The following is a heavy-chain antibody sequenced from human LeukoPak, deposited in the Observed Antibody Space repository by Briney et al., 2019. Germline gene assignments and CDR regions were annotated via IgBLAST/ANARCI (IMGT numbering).Heavy chain of an antibody. D-gene: IGHD3-22*01. V-gene: IGHV3-21*01. CDR2: ISSSSSYT. CDR3: ARPTYYYDSSGRTAFDI. Sequence: PGGSLRLSCAASGFTVRSNYMSWVRQAPGKGLEWVSSISSSSSYTYYADSVKGRFTISRDNAKNSLYLQMNSLRAEDTAVYYCARPTYYYDSSGRTAFDIWGQGTMVTVSS. J-gene: IGHJ3*02. CDR1: GFTVRSNY.